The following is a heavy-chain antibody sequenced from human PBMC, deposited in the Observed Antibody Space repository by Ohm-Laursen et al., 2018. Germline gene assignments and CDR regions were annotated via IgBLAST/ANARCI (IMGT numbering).Heavy chain of an antibody. CDR2: FDPEDGET. Sequence: SVKVSCKVSGYTLTELSMHWVRQAPGKGLEWMGGFDPEDGETIYAQKFQGRVTMTEDTSTDTAYMELSSLRSEDTAVYYCATSPSYGDYVGGSYYYGMDVWGQGTTVTVSS. J-gene: IGHJ6*02. CDR3: ATSPSYGDYVGGSYYYGMDV. V-gene: IGHV1-24*01. CDR1: GYTLTELS. D-gene: IGHD4-17*01.